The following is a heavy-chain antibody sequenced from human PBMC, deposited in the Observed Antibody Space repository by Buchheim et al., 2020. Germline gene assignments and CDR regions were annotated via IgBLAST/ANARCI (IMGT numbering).Heavy chain of an antibody. Sequence: QVQLVESGGGVVQPGRSLRLSCAASGFTFSSYAMHWVRQAPGKGLEWVAVISYDGSNKYYADSVKGRFTISRDNSKNTLYLQMNSLRAEDTAVYYCARDIVGATEPVYWGQGTL. D-gene: IGHD1-26*01. J-gene: IGHJ4*02. CDR2: ISYDGSNK. CDR1: GFTFSSYA. V-gene: IGHV3-30-3*01. CDR3: ARDIVGATEPVY.